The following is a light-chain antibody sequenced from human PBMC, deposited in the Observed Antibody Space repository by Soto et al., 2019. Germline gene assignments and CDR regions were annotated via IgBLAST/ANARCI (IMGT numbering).Light chain of an antibody. CDR1: NLERKS. Sequence: SYELTQPPSVSVAPGQTARITCRVNNLERKSVHWYQQKPGQAPVLVVYDDSDRPSGIPERFSGSNSGSPATLTISRVEAGDEADYYCLVWDSTSDHYVFGTGTKVTVL. V-gene: IGLV3-21*02. CDR3: LVWDSTSDHYV. J-gene: IGLJ1*01. CDR2: DDS.